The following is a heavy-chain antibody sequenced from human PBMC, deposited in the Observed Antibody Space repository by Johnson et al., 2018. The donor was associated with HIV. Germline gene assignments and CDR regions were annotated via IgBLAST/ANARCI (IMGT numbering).Heavy chain of an antibody. J-gene: IGHJ3*02. V-gene: IGHV3-30*14. CDR3: ARKNRVDAFDI. D-gene: IGHD2/OR15-2a*01. CDR1: GFTFSSYA. Sequence: QVQLVESGGGVVQPGRSLRLSCAASGFTFSSYAMHWVRQAPGKGLEWVAVISYDGSNKYYGDSVKGRFTISRDNSKNTLYLQMNSLRAEDTAVYDCARKNRVDAFDIWGQGTMVTVSS. CDR2: ISYDGSNK.